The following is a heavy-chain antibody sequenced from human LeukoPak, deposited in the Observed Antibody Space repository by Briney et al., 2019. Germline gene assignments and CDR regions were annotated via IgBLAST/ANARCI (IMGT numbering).Heavy chain of an antibody. CDR2: INYSGST. Sequence: PSETLSLTCAVYGGSFSGYYWSWIRQPPGKGLEWIGEINYSGSTNYNPSLKSRVTISVDTSKNQFSLKLSSVTAADTAVYYCARPGGSYYSDAFDIWGQGTMVTVSS. D-gene: IGHD1-26*01. J-gene: IGHJ3*02. CDR3: ARPGGSYYSDAFDI. V-gene: IGHV4-34*01. CDR1: GGSFSGYY.